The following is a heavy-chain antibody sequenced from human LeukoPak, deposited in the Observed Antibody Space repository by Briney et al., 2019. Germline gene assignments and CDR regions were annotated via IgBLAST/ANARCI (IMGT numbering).Heavy chain of an antibody. V-gene: IGHV4-4*02. CDR2: IYHSGST. D-gene: IGHD3-9*01. J-gene: IGHJ4*02. CDR1: GFTFSSYAM. Sequence: GSLRLSCAASGFTFSSYAMSWVRQPPGKGLEWIGEIYHSGSTNYNPSLKSRVTISVDKSKNQFSLKLSSVTAADTAVYYCARLYILTGSYSWDYWGQGTLVTVSS. CDR3: ARLYILTGSYSWDY.